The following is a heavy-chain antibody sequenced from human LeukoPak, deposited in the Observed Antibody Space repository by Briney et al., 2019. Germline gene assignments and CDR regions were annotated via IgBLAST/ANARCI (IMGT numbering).Heavy chain of an antibody. Sequence: ASVKVSCKASGYTXTTYGINWVRQAPGQGLEWMAWISPYNGNTNYAQSLQGRVTVTTDTSTSTAYMELRSLRSDDTAVYYCARDNTGYNYGMDVWGQGTTVTVSS. CDR1: GYTXTTYG. CDR2: ISPYNGNT. J-gene: IGHJ6*02. D-gene: IGHD6-13*01. CDR3: ARDNTGYNYGMDV. V-gene: IGHV1-18*04.